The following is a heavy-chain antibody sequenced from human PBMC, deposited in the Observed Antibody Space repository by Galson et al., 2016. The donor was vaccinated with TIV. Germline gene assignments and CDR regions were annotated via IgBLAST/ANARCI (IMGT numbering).Heavy chain of an antibody. V-gene: IGHV3-23*01. J-gene: IGHJ4*02. Sequence: SLRLSCAASGFTFDFYAMSWVRQAPGQGLEWVSGISGSGGITYLAASVKGRFTISRDNSRNTLFLQMHSLRVEDTATYFCAKDRVKTVFGAGSFDFWGQGTRLTVSS. CDR1: GFTFDFYA. CDR3: AKDRVKTVFGAGSFDF. D-gene: IGHD3-3*01. CDR2: ISGSGGIT.